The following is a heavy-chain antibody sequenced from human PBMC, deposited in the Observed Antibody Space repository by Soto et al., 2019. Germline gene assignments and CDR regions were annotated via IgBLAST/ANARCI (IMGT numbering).Heavy chain of an antibody. J-gene: IGHJ6*02. CDR3: ARDYTIFGGMDV. CDR1: CYTFTSYG. V-gene: IGHV1-18*01. Sequence: ASMKISCKASCYTFTSYGISLVRQAPGQGLEWMGWISAYNGNTNYAQKLQGRVTMTTDTSTSTAYMELRSLRSDDTAVYYCARDYTIFGGMDVWGQGTTVTVSS. CDR2: ISAYNGNT. D-gene: IGHD3-3*01.